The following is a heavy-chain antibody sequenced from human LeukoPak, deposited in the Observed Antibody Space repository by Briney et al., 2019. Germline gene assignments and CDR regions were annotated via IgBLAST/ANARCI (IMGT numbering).Heavy chain of an antibody. CDR2: ISSSSSYI. Sequence: GGSLRLSCVASGFTFSSYSMNWVRQAPGKGLEWVSSISSSSSYIYYADSVKGRFTISRDNAKNSLYLQMNSLRAEDTAVYYCARDGGDIVVVPAAIRWGDYYYYYMDVWGKGATVTVSS. V-gene: IGHV3-21*01. D-gene: IGHD2-2*02. CDR1: GFTFSSYS. CDR3: ARDGGDIVVVPAAIRWGDYYYYYMDV. J-gene: IGHJ6*03.